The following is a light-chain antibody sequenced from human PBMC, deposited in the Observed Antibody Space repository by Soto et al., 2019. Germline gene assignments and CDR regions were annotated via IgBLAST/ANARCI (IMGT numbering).Light chain of an antibody. CDR2: EVS. V-gene: IGLV2-14*01. Sequence: QSVLTQPASVSGSPGQSITISCTRTSSDVGGNNYVSWYQHHPGKAPKLMIYEVSTRPSGVSNRFSGSKSGNTASLTISGLQAEDEADYYCSSYTSSSTPLVFGGGTKVTVL. CDR3: SSYTSSSTPLV. CDR1: SSDVGGNNY. J-gene: IGLJ3*02.